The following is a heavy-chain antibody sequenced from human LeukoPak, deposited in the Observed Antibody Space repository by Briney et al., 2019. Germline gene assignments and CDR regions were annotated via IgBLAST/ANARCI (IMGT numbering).Heavy chain of an antibody. D-gene: IGHD3-22*01. V-gene: IGHV3-23*01. CDR3: AKDRFPYDNSGFLHYFDY. J-gene: IGHJ4*02. CDR1: GFTFSSYA. CDR2: ISGSGGST. Sequence: GGSLRLSCAASGFTFSSYATNWVRQAPGKGLEWVSVISGSGGSTYSADSVKGRFTISRDNSKNTLYLQMNSLRAEDTAVYYCAKDRFPYDNSGFLHYFDYWGQGTLVTVAS.